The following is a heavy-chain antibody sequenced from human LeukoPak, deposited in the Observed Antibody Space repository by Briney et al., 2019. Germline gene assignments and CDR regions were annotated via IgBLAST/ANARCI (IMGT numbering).Heavy chain of an antibody. D-gene: IGHD3-3*01. J-gene: IGHJ6*02. CDR3: AKFLRIFGPRPLNYYGMDV. CDR1: GFTFSSYA. V-gene: IGHV3-23*01. Sequence: PGGSLRLSCAASGFTFSSYAMSWVRQAPGKGLEWVSAISGSGGSTYYADSVKGRFTISRDNSKNTLYLQMNSLRAEDTAVYYCAKFLRIFGPRPLNYYGMDVWGQGTTVTVSS. CDR2: ISGSGGST.